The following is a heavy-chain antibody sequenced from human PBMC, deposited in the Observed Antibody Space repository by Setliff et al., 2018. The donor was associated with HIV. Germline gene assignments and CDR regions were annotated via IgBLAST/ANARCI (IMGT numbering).Heavy chain of an antibody. V-gene: IGHV4-4*08. CDR3: ARDRVAFIAAAGTGECAFDI. J-gene: IGHJ3*02. CDR1: GGSISSYY. D-gene: IGHD6-13*01. CDR2: TYTSGST. Sequence: SETLSLTCTVSGGSISSYYWSWIRQPPGKGLEWIGYTYTSGSTNYNPSLKSRVTISVDTSKNQFSLKLSSVTAADTAVYYCARDRVAFIAAAGTGECAFDIWGQGTMVTVS.